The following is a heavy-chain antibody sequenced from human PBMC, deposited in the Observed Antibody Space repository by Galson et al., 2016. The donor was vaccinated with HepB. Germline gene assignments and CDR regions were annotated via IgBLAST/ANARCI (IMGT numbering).Heavy chain of an antibody. CDR1: GFAFSTYT. J-gene: IGHJ4*02. CDR3: ATDSGYGGKGDNY. V-gene: IGHV3-21*06. CDR2: ISAASRVI. D-gene: IGHD5-12*01. Sequence: SLRLSCAASGFAFSTYTMDWVRQAPGKGLEWVSSISAASRVIFYADSLEGRFTISRDNARNLLYLQMSSLRGEDTAVYYCATDSGYGGKGDNYWGQGTLVTVSS.